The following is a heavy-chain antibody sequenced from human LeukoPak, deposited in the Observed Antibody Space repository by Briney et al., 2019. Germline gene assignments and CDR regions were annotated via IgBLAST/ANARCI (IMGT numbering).Heavy chain of an antibody. J-gene: IGHJ4*02. CDR3: ARDSSGYQ. D-gene: IGHD3-22*01. Sequence: PGGSLRLSRAVSGLSFSDNYMSWIRQAPGKGLEWVANIKEDGSEKYYGDSVKGRFTISRDSAKNSLYLEMNSLRVEDTAVYYCARDSSGYQWGQGTLVTVSS. CDR2: IKEDGSEK. V-gene: IGHV3-7*01. CDR1: GLSFSDNY.